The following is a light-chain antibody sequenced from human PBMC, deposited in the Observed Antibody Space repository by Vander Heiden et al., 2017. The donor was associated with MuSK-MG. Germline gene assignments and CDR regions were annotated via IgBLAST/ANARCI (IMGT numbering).Light chain of an antibody. Sequence: QSALTHPPSASASPGQSVTISCTGTSSDVGGYNYVSWYQQHPGKAPKLMIYEVSKRPSGVPDRFSGSKSGNTASLTVSGLLAEDEADYYCSSYAGSNNLVFGGGTKLTVL. CDR1: SSDVGGYNY. CDR3: SSYAGSNNLV. CDR2: EVS. J-gene: IGLJ2*01. V-gene: IGLV2-8*01.